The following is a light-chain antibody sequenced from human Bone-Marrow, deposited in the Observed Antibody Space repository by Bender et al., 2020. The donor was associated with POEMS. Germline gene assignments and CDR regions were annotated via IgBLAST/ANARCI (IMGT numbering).Light chain of an antibody. Sequence: QSALTQLASVFGSPGQSISIACTGTSSDVGNYNFVSWYQQHPGKAPKLMISEVSKRPSGVSNRFSGSKSGNTASLTISGLQAEDEADYYCCSYAGSGMIFGGGTKLTVL. V-gene: IGLV2-23*02. CDR2: EVS. CDR3: CSYAGSGMI. J-gene: IGLJ2*01. CDR1: SSDVGNYNF.